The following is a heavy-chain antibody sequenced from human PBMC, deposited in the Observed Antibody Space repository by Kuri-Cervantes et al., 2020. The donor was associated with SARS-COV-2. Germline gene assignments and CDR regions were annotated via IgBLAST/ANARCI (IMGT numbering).Heavy chain of an antibody. CDR2: ISYDGSNK. D-gene: IGHD4-11*01. V-gene: IGHV3-30-3*01. CDR3: ARDDEVTTHYGAAFDI. J-gene: IGHJ3*02. Sequence: GESLKISCAASGFTFSSYAMHWVRQAPGKGLEWVAVISYDGSNKYYADSVKGRFTIPRDNAKNSVFLQMNSLRAEDTAVYYCARDDEVTTHYGAAFDIWGQGTMVTVSS. CDR1: GFTFSSYA.